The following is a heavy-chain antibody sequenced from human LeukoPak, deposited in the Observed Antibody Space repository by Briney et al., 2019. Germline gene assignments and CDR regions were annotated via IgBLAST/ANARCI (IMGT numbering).Heavy chain of an antibody. V-gene: IGHV1-2*02. D-gene: IGHD2-2*01. CDR3: ASIRCSSTSCYSP. J-gene: IGHJ5*02. CDR2: INPNSGGT. Sequence: GASVKVSCKASGYTFTGYYMHWVRQSPGQGLEWMGWINPNSGGTNYAQKFQGRVTMTRDTSISTAYMELSRLRSDDTAVYYCASIRCSSTSCYSPWGQGTLVTVSS. CDR1: GYTFTGYY.